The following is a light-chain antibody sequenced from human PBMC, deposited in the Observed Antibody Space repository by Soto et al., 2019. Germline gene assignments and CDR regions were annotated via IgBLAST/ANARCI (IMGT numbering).Light chain of an antibody. CDR1: SIDVGGYNY. Sequence: SALTQPASVSGSPGQSIAISCTGASIDVGGYNYVSWYQQHPGKAPKLMIYDVASRPSGVSDRFSGSKSGNTASLTISGLQAEDEADYYCSSYTSSSTLYVFGTGTKLTVL. V-gene: IGLV2-14*03. J-gene: IGLJ1*01. CDR3: SSYTSSSTLYV. CDR2: DVA.